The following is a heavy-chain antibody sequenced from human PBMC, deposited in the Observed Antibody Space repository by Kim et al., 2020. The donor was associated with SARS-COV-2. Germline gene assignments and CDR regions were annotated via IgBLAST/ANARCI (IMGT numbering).Heavy chain of an antibody. Sequence: ASVKVSCKASGYTFTGYYMHWVRQAPGQGLEWMGWINPNSGGTNYAQKFQGRVTMTRDTSISTAYMELSRLRSDDTAVYYCARYYYDSSGYFLPWYYYGMDVWGQGTTVTVSS. D-gene: IGHD3-22*01. CDR1: GYTFTGYY. CDR3: ARYYYDSSGYFLPWYYYGMDV. CDR2: INPNSGGT. J-gene: IGHJ6*02. V-gene: IGHV1-2*02.